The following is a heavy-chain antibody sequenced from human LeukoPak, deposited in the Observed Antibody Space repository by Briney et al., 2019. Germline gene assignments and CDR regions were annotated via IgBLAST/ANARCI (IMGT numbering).Heavy chain of an antibody. J-gene: IGHJ5*02. D-gene: IGHD3-16*01. Sequence: GASVKVSCKVSGYTLTELSMHWVRQAPGKGLEWMGGFDPEDGERIYARKFQGRVTMTEDTSTDTAYMELSSLTSEDTAMYYCATENFGLGSPFDPWGQGTLVTVSS. CDR2: FDPEDGER. V-gene: IGHV1-24*01. CDR3: ATENFGLGSPFDP. CDR1: GYTLTELS.